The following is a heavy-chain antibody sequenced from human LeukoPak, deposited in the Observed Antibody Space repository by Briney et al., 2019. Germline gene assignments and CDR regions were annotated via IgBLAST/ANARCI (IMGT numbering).Heavy chain of an antibody. J-gene: IGHJ1*01. V-gene: IGHV3-7*01. D-gene: IGHD2-2*01. Sequence: GGSLRLSCAASGFTFTRDWMSWVRQAPGKGLEWLACIKQDGSEKHYLDSVKGRFTISSDNARNSLYLQMNNLRAEDTAVYYCATYSSSNGREFQYWGQGTLVTVSS. CDR2: IKQDGSEK. CDR3: ATYSSSNGREFQY. CDR1: GFTFTRDW.